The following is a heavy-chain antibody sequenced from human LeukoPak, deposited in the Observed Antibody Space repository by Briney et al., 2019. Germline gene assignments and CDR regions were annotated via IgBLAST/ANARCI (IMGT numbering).Heavy chain of an antibody. D-gene: IGHD6-13*01. CDR2: IYHSGST. CDR1: GYSISSGYY. J-gene: IGHJ5*02. V-gene: IGHV4-38-2*02. CDR3: ARDPIAAAGTRSYNWFDP. Sequence: SGTLSLTCTVSGYSISSGYYWGWIRQPPGKGLEWIGSIYHSGSTYYNPSLKSRVTISVDTSKNQFSLKLSSVTAADTAVYYCARDPIAAAGTRSYNWFDPWGQGTLVTVSS.